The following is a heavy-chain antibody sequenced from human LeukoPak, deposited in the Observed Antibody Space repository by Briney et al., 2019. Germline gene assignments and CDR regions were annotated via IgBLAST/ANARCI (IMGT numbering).Heavy chain of an antibody. CDR3: ARGDSSRTSY. Sequence: ASVKVSCKGSGYTFSDYYIHLVRQAPGQGLEGMGGITPNSGGTNYAQKFQGRVTMTRATSISTVYMELSRLTSDDTAVYYCARGDSSRTSYWGQGTLVTVSS. D-gene: IGHD6-13*01. CDR2: ITPNSGGT. CDR1: GYTFSDYY. V-gene: IGHV1-2*02. J-gene: IGHJ4*02.